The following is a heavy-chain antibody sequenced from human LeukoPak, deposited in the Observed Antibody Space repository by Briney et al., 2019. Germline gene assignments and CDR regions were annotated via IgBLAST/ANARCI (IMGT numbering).Heavy chain of an antibody. Sequence: GRSLRLSCAASGFTFSSYGMHWVRQAPGKGLEWVALIWSDGSNKYYVDSVKGRFTISRDNSKNTLYLQMNSLRAEDTAVYYCASLVRYSSGWLDYWGQGTLVTVSS. V-gene: IGHV3-33*01. J-gene: IGHJ4*02. CDR2: IWSDGSNK. D-gene: IGHD6-19*01. CDR1: GFTFSSYG. CDR3: ASLVRYSSGWLDY.